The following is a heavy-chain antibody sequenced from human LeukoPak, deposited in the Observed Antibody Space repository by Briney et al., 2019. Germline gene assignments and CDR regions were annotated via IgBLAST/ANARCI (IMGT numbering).Heavy chain of an antibody. V-gene: IGHV3-13*04. D-gene: IGHD2-21*01. CDR3: ARLVVGEAHDSFDI. J-gene: IGHJ3*02. Sequence: PGGSLRLSCAASRFTFSTYDMHWVRQPTGKGLEWVSTIGTAGDTYYPGSVKDRFTISRDNAKNSLYLQMDSLRAGDTAVYYCARLVVGEAHDSFDIWGQGTMVTVSS. CDR2: IGTAGDT. CDR1: RFTFSTYD.